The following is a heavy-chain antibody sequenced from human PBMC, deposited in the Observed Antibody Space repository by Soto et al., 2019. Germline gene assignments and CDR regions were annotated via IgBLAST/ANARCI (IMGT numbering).Heavy chain of an antibody. V-gene: IGHV4-39*01. Sequence: SETLSLTCTVSGGSISSSSYYWGWVRQPPGRGLEWIGSLYYSGNTYYNPSLKSRVTISVDTSKSQFSLKLSSVTAADTAVYFCARHYWEFSSSGNGDDAFDIWGQGTMVTVSS. J-gene: IGHJ3*02. D-gene: IGHD6-6*01. CDR2: LYYSGNT. CDR1: GGSISSSSYY. CDR3: ARHYWEFSSSGNGDDAFDI.